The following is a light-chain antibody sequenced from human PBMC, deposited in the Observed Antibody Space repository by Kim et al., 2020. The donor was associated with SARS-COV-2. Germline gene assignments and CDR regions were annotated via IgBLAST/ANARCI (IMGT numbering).Light chain of an antibody. CDR1: QDIANY. J-gene: IGKJ1*01. CDR2: AAS. V-gene: IGKV1-27*01. CDR3: QKYDSAPWT. Sequence: ASVGDGDTITRRASQDIANYLAWYQQEPGKVPKLLVYAASALKSGVPSRFSGRRSGTDFTLTISNLQPEDVATYYCQKYDSAPWTFGQGTKVDIK.